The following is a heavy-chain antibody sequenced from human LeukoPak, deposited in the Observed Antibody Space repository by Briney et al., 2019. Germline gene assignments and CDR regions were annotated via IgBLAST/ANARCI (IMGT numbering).Heavy chain of an antibody. D-gene: IGHD3-9*01. CDR3: AKDMGEILTGSVDAFDI. J-gene: IGHJ3*02. CDR2: ISWNSGSI. Sequence: GGSLRLSCAASGFSFDDYAMHWVRQAPGKGLEWVSGISWNSGSIGYADSVKGRFTISRDNAKTSLYLQMNSLRAEDTALYYCAKDMGEILTGSVDAFDIWGQGTMVTVSS. V-gene: IGHV3-9*01. CDR1: GFSFDDYA.